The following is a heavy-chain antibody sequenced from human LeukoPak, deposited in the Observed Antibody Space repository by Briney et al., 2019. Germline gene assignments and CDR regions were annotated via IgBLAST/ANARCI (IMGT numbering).Heavy chain of an antibody. CDR3: ASEGAFFDY. CDR1: GGSFSGYY. CDR2: INHSGST. Sequence: PSETLSLTCAVYGGSFSGYYWSWIRQPPGKGLEWIGEINHSGSTNYNPSLKSRVTISVDTSKNQFSLKLSSVTAADTAVYHCASEGAFFDYWGQGTLVTVSS. D-gene: IGHD4/OR15-4a*01. V-gene: IGHV4-34*01. J-gene: IGHJ4*02.